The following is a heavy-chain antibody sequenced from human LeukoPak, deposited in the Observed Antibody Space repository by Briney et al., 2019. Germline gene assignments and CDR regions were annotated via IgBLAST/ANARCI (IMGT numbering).Heavy chain of an antibody. J-gene: IGHJ4*02. V-gene: IGHV3-23*01. Sequence: GGSLRLSCAASGFTFKNYAMVWVRQAPGKGLEWVSAITSSSGTYYAGSVTGRFTISRDNSKSMLYLQMNSLRAEGTAVYYCAKDYGSGSYYTLYYWGQGTLVTVSS. CDR3: AKDYGSGSYYTLYY. D-gene: IGHD3-10*01. CDR1: GFTFKNYA. CDR2: ITSSSGT.